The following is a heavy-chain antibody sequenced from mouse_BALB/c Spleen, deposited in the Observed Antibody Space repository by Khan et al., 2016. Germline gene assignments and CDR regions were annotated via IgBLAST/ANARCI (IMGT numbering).Heavy chain of an antibody. J-gene: IGHJ4*01. CDR1: EFTFNTYA. CDR3: VGYDYDY. Sequence: EVQLVESGGGLVQPKGSLKLSCAASEFTFNTYAMNWVRQAPGKGLEWVARIRSKSDNYATYYADSVKDRFTISRDDSQGMLYLQMNNLKTEDTVMYYCVGYDYDYWGQGISVTVSS. D-gene: IGHD2-4*01. V-gene: IGHV10-1*02. CDR2: IRSKSDNYAT.